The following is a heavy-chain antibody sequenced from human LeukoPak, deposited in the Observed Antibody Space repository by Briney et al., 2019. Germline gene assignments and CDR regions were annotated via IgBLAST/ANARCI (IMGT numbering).Heavy chain of an antibody. CDR1: GGSFNDYY. V-gene: IGHV4-34*01. D-gene: IGHD5-24*01. CDR3: AREERDGYNYYWYFDL. Sequence: SETLSLTCAVYGGSFNDYYWNWIRQPPGKGLEWIGEINLRGSTTYNPSLKSRVTISLDESKNQFSLKLSSVTAADTAVYFCAREERDGYNYYWYFDLWGRGTLVTVSS. CDR2: INLRGST. J-gene: IGHJ2*01.